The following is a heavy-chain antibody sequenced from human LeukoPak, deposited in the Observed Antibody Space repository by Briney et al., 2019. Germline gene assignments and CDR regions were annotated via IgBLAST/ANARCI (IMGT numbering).Heavy chain of an antibody. Sequence: GGSLRLSCAASGFSFSSYWMTWVRQGTGKGLEWVSNINRDGSVKHYMDSVKGRFTISRDNAKNSLYLQMNSLRAEDTAVYYCARDFSPYCGGDCYFDAFDMWGQGTVVTVSS. J-gene: IGHJ3*02. CDR3: ARDFSPYCGGDCYFDAFDM. CDR2: INRDGSVK. D-gene: IGHD2-21*01. V-gene: IGHV3-7*01. CDR1: GFSFSSYW.